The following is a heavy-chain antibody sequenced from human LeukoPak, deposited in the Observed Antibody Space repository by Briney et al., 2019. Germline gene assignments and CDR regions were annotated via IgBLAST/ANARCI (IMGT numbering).Heavy chain of an antibody. J-gene: IGHJ5*02. D-gene: IGHD3-9*01. CDR2: ISGSGGST. Sequence: GGSLRLSCAAPGFTFSSYAMSWVRQAPGKGLEWVSAISGSGGSTYYADSVKGRFTISRDNSKNTLYLQMNSLRAEDTAVYYCAKDSSYDILTGYYPPPNDWFDPWGQGTLVTVSS. V-gene: IGHV3-23*01. CDR3: AKDSSYDILTGYYPPPNDWFDP. CDR1: GFTFSSYA.